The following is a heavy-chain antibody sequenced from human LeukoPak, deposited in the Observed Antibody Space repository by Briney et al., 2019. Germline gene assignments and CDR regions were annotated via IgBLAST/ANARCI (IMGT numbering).Heavy chain of an antibody. CDR3: AKGREAAAGHFDY. V-gene: IGHV3-30*02. CDR1: GFTFSSYG. Sequence: GGSLRLSCAASGFTFSSYGMHWVRQAPGKGLEWVAFIRYDGSNKYYADSVKGRFTISRDNSKNTLYLQMNSLRAEDTAVYYCAKGREAAAGHFDYWGQGTLVTVSS. J-gene: IGHJ4*02. D-gene: IGHD6-13*01. CDR2: IRYDGSNK.